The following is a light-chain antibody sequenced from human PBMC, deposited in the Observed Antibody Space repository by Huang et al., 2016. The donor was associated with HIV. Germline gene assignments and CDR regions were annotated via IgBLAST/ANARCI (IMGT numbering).Light chain of an antibody. Sequence: EIVLPQSPASLALSPGERATLSCRASQSVRNYLAWYQQKPGQAPRLLFFDASNRATDIPARFSGSGSGTDFTLTISSLEPEDFAVYYCQQRYNWPLTFGGGTKVEIK. CDR1: QSVRNY. CDR3: QQRYNWPLT. J-gene: IGKJ4*01. CDR2: DAS. V-gene: IGKV3-11*01.